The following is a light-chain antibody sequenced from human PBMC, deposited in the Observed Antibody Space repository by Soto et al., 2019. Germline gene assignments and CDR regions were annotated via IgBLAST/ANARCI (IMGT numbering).Light chain of an antibody. CDR2: SNN. CDR1: SANIGSST. J-gene: IGLJ3*02. V-gene: IGLV1-44*01. Sequence: QSKLTQPPSASGTPGQRVTISCSGNSANIGSSTVNWYQRLPGTAPKLLIYSNNQRPSGVPDRFSGSKSGTSASLAISGLQSEDEADYYCAAWDDSLNGWVFGGGTKLTVL. CDR3: AAWDDSLNGWV.